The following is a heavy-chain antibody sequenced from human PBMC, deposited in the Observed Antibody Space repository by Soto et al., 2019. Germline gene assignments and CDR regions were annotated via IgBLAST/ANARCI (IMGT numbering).Heavy chain of an antibody. CDR3: ARLWFGESGDY. V-gene: IGHV4-34*01. CDR2: INHSGST. CDR1: GGSFSGYY. J-gene: IGHJ4*02. D-gene: IGHD3-10*01. Sequence: HSGTLALTCAVYGGSFSGYYWSWIRQPPGKGLEWIGEINHSGSTNYNPSLKSRVTISVDTSKNQFSLKLSSVTAADTAVYYCARLWFGESGDYWGQGTLVTVSS.